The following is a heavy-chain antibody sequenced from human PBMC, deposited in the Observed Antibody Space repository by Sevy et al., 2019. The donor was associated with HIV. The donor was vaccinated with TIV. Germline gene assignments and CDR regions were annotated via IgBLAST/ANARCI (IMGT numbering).Heavy chain of an antibody. CDR2: IYYSGST. Sequence: SETLSLTCTVSGGSISSYYWSWIRQPPGKGLEWIGYIYYSGSTNYNPSLKSRVTISVDTSKNQFSLKLSSVTAADTAVYYCARVTGYYYYCMDVWGKGTTVTVSS. V-gene: IGHV4-59*01. J-gene: IGHJ6*03. CDR3: ARVTGYYYYCMDV. D-gene: IGHD3-9*01. CDR1: GGSISSYY.